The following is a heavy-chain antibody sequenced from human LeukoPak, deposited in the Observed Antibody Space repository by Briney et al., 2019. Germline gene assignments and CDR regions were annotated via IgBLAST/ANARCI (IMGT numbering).Heavy chain of an antibody. CDR3: ATDYSNFYGMDV. CDR1: GGSVNSGSYF. D-gene: IGHD4-11*01. J-gene: IGHJ6*02. CDR2: IQNSATT. Sequence: PSETLSLTCTVSGGSVNSGSYFWSWFRQPPGKGLEWIGYIQNSATTSYNPSLESRVTISVDSSKDQFSLRVSSVTSADTAVYYCATDYSNFYGMDVWGQGTTVTVSS. V-gene: IGHV4-61*01.